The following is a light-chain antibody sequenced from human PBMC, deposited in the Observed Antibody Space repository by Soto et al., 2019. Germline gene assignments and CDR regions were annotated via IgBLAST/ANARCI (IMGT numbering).Light chain of an antibody. J-gene: IGKJ4*01. CDR2: GAS. CDR1: QSVSSL. V-gene: IGKV3-15*01. Sequence: EVVMTQSPATLSVSPGERATLSCRARQSVSSLLAWYQQKPGQAPRLLIYGASTRATGIPDRFSASGSGTDFALTISSLQSGDFAVYYCQQYNSLPLTFGGGTKVEIK. CDR3: QQYNSLPLT.